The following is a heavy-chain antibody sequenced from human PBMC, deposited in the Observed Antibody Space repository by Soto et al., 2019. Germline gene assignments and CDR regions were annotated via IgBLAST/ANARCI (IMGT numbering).Heavy chain of an antibody. D-gene: IGHD1-1*01. Sequence: QVQLQESGPGLVKPSQTLSLTCTVSGGSISSGATGSYWTWIRQLPGKGLEWIGYIYYTGNTYYNPSLKSRPTISIDTSENHFSMRLTSVTAEDTAVYFCASGHDAYKVRYWGQGTLVTVSS. V-gene: IGHV4-31*03. CDR3: ASGHDAYKVRY. CDR1: GGSISSGATGSY. J-gene: IGHJ4*02. CDR2: IYYTGNT.